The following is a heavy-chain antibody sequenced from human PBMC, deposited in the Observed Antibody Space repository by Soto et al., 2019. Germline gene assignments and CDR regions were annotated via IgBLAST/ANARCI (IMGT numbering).Heavy chain of an antibody. Sequence: QVQLQESGPGLVKPSQTLSLTCTVSGGSISSGDYYWSWIRQPPGKGLEWIGYIYYSGSTYYNPSLKSRVTISVDTSKNQFSLKLSSVTAADTAVYYCAREARGKDYRGTRNWFDPWGQGTLVTVSS. CDR3: AREARGKDYRGTRNWFDP. CDR1: GGSISSGDYY. V-gene: IGHV4-30-4*01. J-gene: IGHJ5*02. D-gene: IGHD4-4*01. CDR2: IYYSGST.